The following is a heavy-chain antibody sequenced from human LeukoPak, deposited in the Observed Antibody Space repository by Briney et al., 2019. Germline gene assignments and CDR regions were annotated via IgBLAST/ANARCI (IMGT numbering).Heavy chain of an antibody. CDR1: GFTFRDYW. CDR2: INGGGSPI. V-gene: IGHV3-48*01. CDR3: VRDNPRCCGVVPANIDDY. J-gene: IGHJ4*02. D-gene: IGHD2-15*01. Sequence: GGSLRLSCAGSGFTFRDYWVDWVRQAPGKGLEWVSYINGGGSPIYYADSVRGRFTISRDNAKNSLYLQMNSLRAEDTAVYYCVRDNPRCCGVVPANIDDYWGQGTLVTVSS.